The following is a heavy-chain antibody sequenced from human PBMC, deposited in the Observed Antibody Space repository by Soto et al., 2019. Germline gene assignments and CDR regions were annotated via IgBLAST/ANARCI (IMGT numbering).Heavy chain of an antibody. CDR1: GFIVSDTY. CDR3: AREPRYCRGGSCSITGDAFDI. CDR2: ISNRGDT. J-gene: IGHJ3*02. V-gene: IGHV3-66*01. D-gene: IGHD2-15*01. Sequence: EVQLVESGGGLVQPGGSLRLSCTASGFIVSDTYMNWVRQAPGKGLEWVSVISNRGDTHYADSVRGRFSLSRDIADNTLHLXMNNLRVEDTAVYYCAREPRYCRGGSCSITGDAFDIWGQGTMVTVSS.